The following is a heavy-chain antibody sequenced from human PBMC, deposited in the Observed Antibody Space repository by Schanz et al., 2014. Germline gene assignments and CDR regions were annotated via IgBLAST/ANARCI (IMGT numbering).Heavy chain of an antibody. J-gene: IGHJ3*01. Sequence: EVQLVESGGGLIQPGGSLRLSCAASGFTVTSYYMSWVRQAPGKGLEWVSAISGSGETTYYADSVKGRFTISRDNSKNALYLQMNSLRAEDTAVYFCARDGGRDGYNLAFDVWGQGTLVTVSS. V-gene: IGHV3-23*04. CDR1: GFTVTSYY. D-gene: IGHD5-12*01. CDR2: ISGSGETT. CDR3: ARDGGRDGYNLAFDV.